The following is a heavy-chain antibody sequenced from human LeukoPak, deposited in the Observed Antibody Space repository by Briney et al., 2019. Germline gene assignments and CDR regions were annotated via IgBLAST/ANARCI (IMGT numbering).Heavy chain of an antibody. V-gene: IGHV4-38-2*02. CDR2: INHSGST. D-gene: IGHD2-15*01. CDR3: ARHFVGYCSGGSCYFGYYFDY. CDR1: GHSIRSRYY. J-gene: IGHJ4*02. Sequence: SETLSLTCTVSGHSIRSRYYWGWIRQPPGKGLEWIGEINHSGSTNYNPSLKSRVTISVDTSKNQFSLKLSSVTAADTAVYYCARHFVGYCSGGSCYFGYYFDYWGQGTLVTVSS.